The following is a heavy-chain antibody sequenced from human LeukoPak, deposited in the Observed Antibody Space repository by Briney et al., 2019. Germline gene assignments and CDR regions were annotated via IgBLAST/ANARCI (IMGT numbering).Heavy chain of an antibody. Sequence: GGSLRLSCAASGFTFSTYAMSWVRQGPGKGLEWVSAIGLGSSPTFYAESVKGRFTISRDDSKNTLYLHMNSLRADDTAVYCCTRDQDWTQGYFNYWGQGTLVTVSS. CDR3: TRDQDWTQGYFNY. J-gene: IGHJ4*02. V-gene: IGHV3-23*01. D-gene: IGHD1-1*01. CDR1: GFTFSTYA. CDR2: IGLGSSPT.